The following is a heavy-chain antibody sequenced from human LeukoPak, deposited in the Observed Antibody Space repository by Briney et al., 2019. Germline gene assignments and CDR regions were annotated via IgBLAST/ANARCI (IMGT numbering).Heavy chain of an antibody. D-gene: IGHD3-10*01. Sequence: GGSLRLSCAASGFTVSSNYMSWIRQAPGKGLEWVSIFYSGGYTYYADSVKGRFTISRDNSKNTLYLQMNSLRAEDTAVYYCARGEYYYYMDVWGRGTTVTVSS. CDR2: FYSGGYT. V-gene: IGHV3-66*02. CDR1: GFTVSSNY. CDR3: ARGEYYYYMDV. J-gene: IGHJ6*03.